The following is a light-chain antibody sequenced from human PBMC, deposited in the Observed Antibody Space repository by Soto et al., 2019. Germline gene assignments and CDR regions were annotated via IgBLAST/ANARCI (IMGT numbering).Light chain of an antibody. CDR3: QKYDYAPLT. V-gene: IGKV1-27*01. Sequence: IQMTQSPSSLSASVGDTVTITCRASQGIGSYLAWYQQKPGRVPKLLIYFASTLQSGVPSRFSGSGSGTDFTLTISSLQTEDVATYYCQKYDYAPLTFGGGTKVEMK. CDR1: QGIGSY. J-gene: IGKJ4*01. CDR2: FAS.